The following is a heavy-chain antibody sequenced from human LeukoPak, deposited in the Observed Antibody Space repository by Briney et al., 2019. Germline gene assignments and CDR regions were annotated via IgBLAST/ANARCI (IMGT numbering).Heavy chain of an antibody. Sequence: TGRSLTLSCAASGFTFSTYTMHWVRQAPGKGLEWVALISYDGSNTYYADSVEGRFTISRDNSKNTLFLQMNSLRTEDTALYYCAKGGRYFDWLVSDYWGQGTRVTVSS. V-gene: IGHV3-30-3*01. CDR1: GFTFSTYT. CDR3: AKGGRYFDWLVSDY. D-gene: IGHD3-9*01. CDR2: ISYDGSNT. J-gene: IGHJ4*02.